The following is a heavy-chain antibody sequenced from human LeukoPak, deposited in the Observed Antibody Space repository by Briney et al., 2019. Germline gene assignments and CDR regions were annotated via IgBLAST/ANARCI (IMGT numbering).Heavy chain of an antibody. Sequence: GGSLRLSCAASGFAVSSNFMNWVRQAPGKGLEWVSLIYSGGGTYYADSVKGRFTISRDNSKNTLYLRMNSLRAEDTAVYYCATRGRSSSGHGFSLDCWGQGTLVTVSS. CDR1: GFAVSSNF. CDR3: ATRGRSSSGHGFSLDC. D-gene: IGHD6-6*01. CDR2: IYSGGGT. V-gene: IGHV3-66*01. J-gene: IGHJ4*02.